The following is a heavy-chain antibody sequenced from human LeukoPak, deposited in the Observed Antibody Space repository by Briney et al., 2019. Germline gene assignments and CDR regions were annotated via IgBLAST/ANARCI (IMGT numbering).Heavy chain of an antibody. CDR3: ARGAYGSGSEACDI. CDR1: GYTFTGYY. Sequence: GASVKVSCKASGYTFTGYYMHWVRQAPGQGLEWMGWINPNSGGTNYEQNFQGRVTMTRDTSISTAYMELSRLRSDDTAVYYCARGAYGSGSEACDIWGQGTRGTVSS. CDR2: INPNSGGT. D-gene: IGHD3-10*01. V-gene: IGHV1-2*02. J-gene: IGHJ3*02.